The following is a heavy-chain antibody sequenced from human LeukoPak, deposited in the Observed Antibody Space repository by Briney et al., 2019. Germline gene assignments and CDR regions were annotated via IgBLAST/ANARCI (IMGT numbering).Heavy chain of an antibody. D-gene: IGHD4-17*01. V-gene: IGHV3-21*01. CDR2: ISSSSSYI. J-gene: IGHJ3*02. Sequence: GGSLRLSCAASGFTFSSYSMNWVRQAPGKGLGRVSSISSSSSYIYYADSVKGRFTISRDNAKNSLYLQMNSLRAEDTAVYYGARVWEPGDYTAFDIWGQGTMVTVSS. CDR3: ARVWEPGDYTAFDI. CDR1: GFTFSSYS.